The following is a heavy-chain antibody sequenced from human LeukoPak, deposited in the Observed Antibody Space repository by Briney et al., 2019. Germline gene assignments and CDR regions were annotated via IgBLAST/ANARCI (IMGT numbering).Heavy chain of an antibody. CDR2: MNPNSGNT. V-gene: IGHV1-8*01. J-gene: IGHJ6*03. CDR1: GYTFTSYD. D-gene: IGHD2-2*01. CDR3: ARVGIVVVPAAKTYIANYYYYYMDV. Sequence: ASVKVSCKASGYTFTSYDINWVRQATGQGLEWMGWMNPNSGNTGYAQKFQGRVTMTRNTSISTAYMELSSLRSEDTAVYYCARVGIVVVPAAKTYIANYYYYYMDVWGKGTTVTVSS.